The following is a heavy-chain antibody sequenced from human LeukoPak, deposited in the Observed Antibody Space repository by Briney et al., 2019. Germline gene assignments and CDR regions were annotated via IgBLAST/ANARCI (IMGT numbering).Heavy chain of an antibody. CDR1: GGSISSSSYY. CDR2: IYYSGST. Sequence: SETLSLTCTVSGGSISSSSYYWGWIRQPPGKGLEWIGSIYYSGSTYYNPSLKSRVTISVDTSKNQFSLKLSSVTAADTAVYYCAREKITMVRGVIITDAFDIWGQGTMVTVSS. D-gene: IGHD3-10*01. J-gene: IGHJ3*02. CDR3: AREKITMVRGVIITDAFDI. V-gene: IGHV4-39*07.